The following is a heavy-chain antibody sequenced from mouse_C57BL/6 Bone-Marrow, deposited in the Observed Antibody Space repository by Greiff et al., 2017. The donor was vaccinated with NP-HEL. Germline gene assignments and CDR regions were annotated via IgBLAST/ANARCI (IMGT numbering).Heavy chain of an antibody. V-gene: IGHV1-19*01. D-gene: IGHD1-1*01. CDR3: ARSITTVEGNAY. CDR1: GYTFTDYY. Sequence: VHVKQSGPVLVKPGASVKMSCKASGYTFTDYYMNWVKQSHGKSLEWIGVINPYNGGTSYNQKFKGKATLTVDKSSSTAYMELNSLTSEDSAVYYCARSITTVEGNAYWGQGTLVTVSA. CDR2: INPYNGGT. J-gene: IGHJ3*01.